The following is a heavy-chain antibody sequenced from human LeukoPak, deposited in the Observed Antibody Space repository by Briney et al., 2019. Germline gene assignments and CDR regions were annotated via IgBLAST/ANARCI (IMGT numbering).Heavy chain of an antibody. CDR2: ITPNNGGT. Sequence: ASVKVSCKASGYTFTAHKMHWVRQAPGQGLEWMGWITPNNGGTKYAQKFQGRVTMTRDTSTSTVYMELRSLRSEDTAVYYCARGPGPADDGGGYCFDYWGQGTLVTVSS. V-gene: IGHV1-2*02. CDR1: GYTFTAHK. D-gene: IGHD3-22*01. CDR3: ARGPGPADDGGGYCFDY. J-gene: IGHJ4*02.